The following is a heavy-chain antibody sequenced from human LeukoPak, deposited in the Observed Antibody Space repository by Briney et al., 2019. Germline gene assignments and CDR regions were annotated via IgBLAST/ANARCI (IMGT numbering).Heavy chain of an antibody. CDR2: ISGRGGST. CDR1: GFTFSSYA. V-gene: IGHV3-23*01. Sequence: PGGSLRLSCAASGFTFSSYAMLWLPQAPGKGREGVSAISGRGGSTYYADSVKGRFTISRDNSKNTLYLQMNSLRAEDTAVYYCAKGNPVLRFLEWLFPPLDYSYGMDVWGQGTTVTVSS. J-gene: IGHJ6*02. D-gene: IGHD3-3*01. CDR3: AKGNPVLRFLEWLFPPLDYSYGMDV.